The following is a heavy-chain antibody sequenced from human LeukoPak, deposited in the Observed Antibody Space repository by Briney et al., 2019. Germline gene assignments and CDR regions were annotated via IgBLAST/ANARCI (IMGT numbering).Heavy chain of an antibody. J-gene: IGHJ6*02. CDR1: GASLSSYY. Sequence: SETLSLTCSVSGASLSSYYWSWIRQPPGKGLEWIGYINYSGSTNYNPSLKSRVTMAVDTSKNKLSLKLSSVTAADTAVYYCARYERIGSCSGGDCYYGLDVWGQGTTVTVSS. V-gene: IGHV4-59*01. CDR3: ARYERIGSCSGGDCYYGLDV. CDR2: INYSGST. D-gene: IGHD2-15*01.